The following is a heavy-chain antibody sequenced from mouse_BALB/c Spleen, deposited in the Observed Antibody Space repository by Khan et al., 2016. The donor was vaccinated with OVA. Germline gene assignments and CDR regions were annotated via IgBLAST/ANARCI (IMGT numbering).Heavy chain of an antibody. CDR3: VRDGAYHRNDGWFAY. D-gene: IGHD2-14*01. J-gene: IGHJ3*01. Sequence: QVQLQQSGAELARPGASVKMSCKASGYTFTSYTIHWIKKRPGQGLEWIGYINPSNGYTNYNQKFKDKATLTKDNTSTTAYLQLSSLTSDDSAVNNCVRDGAYHRNDGWFAYWGQGTLVTVSA. V-gene: IGHV1-4*01. CDR2: INPSNGYT. CDR1: GYTFTSYT.